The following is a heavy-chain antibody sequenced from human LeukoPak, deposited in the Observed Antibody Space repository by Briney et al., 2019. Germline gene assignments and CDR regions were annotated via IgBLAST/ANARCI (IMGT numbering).Heavy chain of an antibody. D-gene: IGHD3-22*01. J-gene: IGHJ6*03. Sequence: GASVKVSCKASGYTFTSYGISWVRQAPGQGLEWMGWISAYNGNTNYAQKLQGRVTMTTDTSTSTAYMELRSLRSDDTAVYYCARVPDISSGYPYYYYYMDVWGKGTTVTVSS. CDR1: GYTFTSYG. CDR2: ISAYNGNT. CDR3: ARVPDISSGYPYYYYYMDV. V-gene: IGHV1-18*01.